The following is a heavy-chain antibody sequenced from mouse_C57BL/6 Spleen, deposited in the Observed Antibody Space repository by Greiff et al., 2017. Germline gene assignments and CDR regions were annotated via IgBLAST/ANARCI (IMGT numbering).Heavy chain of an antibody. CDR2: ISNLAYSI. J-gene: IGHJ2*01. D-gene: IGHD4-1*01. CDR3: ARQTGTKTFDY. V-gene: IGHV5-15*01. Sequence: EVMLVASGGGLVQPGGSLKLSCAASGFTFSDYGMAWVRQAPRKGPEWVAFISNLAYSIYYADTVTGRFTISRENAKNTLYLEMSSLRSEDTAMYYCARQTGTKTFDYWGQGTTLTVSS. CDR1: GFTFSDYG.